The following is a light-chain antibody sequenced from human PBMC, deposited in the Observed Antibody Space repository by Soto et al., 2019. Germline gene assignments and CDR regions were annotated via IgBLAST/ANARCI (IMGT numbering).Light chain of an antibody. Sequence: EVVLTQSPATLSVSPGERATLSCRASQSVGSNLGWYQQRPGQPPRLLIYGASTRATGIPARFSGSGSGTEVTLTISSLQSQDSAVYYCHQYDNWFPFTFGQGTRLEIK. CDR1: QSVGSN. CDR2: GAS. J-gene: IGKJ5*01. CDR3: HQYDNWFPFT. V-gene: IGKV3-15*01.